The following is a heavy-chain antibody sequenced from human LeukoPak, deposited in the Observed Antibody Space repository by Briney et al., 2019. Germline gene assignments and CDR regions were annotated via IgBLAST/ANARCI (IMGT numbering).Heavy chain of an antibody. CDR3: ARALKGVRRRIGGTTTFEYYYYMDV. D-gene: IGHD1-26*01. V-gene: IGHV3-48*03. CDR1: GLTFSSDE. Sequence: GGSLRLSCAASGLTFSSDEMNSGREAPGKGLGWVSYISSSGSTIYYADSVNGRFTISRDNAKNSLYLQMNRLRAEDSAVYYCARALKGVRRRIGGTTTFEYYYYMDVWGKGTTVTISS. CDR2: ISSSGSTI. J-gene: IGHJ6*03.